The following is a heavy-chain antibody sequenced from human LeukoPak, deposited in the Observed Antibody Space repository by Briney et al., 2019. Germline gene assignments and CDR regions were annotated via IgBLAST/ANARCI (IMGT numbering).Heavy chain of an antibody. CDR3: ARVGPGGHGEFDY. CDR2: IIPMFGTA. Sequence: SVKVSCKASGGTFSSYAISWVRQAPGQGLEWMGGIIPMFGTANYAQKIQGRVTITADKSTSTAYMELSSLRSEDTAVYYCARVGPGGHGEFDYWGQGTLVTVSS. V-gene: IGHV1-69*06. D-gene: IGHD3-10*01. J-gene: IGHJ4*02. CDR1: GGTFSSYA.